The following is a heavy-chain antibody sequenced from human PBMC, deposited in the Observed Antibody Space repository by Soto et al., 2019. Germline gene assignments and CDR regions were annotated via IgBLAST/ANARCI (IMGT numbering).Heavy chain of an antibody. CDR2: IIPILGIA. CDR3: ASIDPSIAAAGTVFDY. D-gene: IGHD6-13*01. Sequence: QVQLVQSGAEVKKPGSSVKVSCKASGGTFSSYTISWVRQAPGQGLEWMGRIIPILGIANYAQKFQGRVTITADKSTSAAYMELSSLRSEDTAVYYCASIDPSIAAAGTVFDYWGQGTLVTVSS. CDR1: GGTFSSYT. J-gene: IGHJ4*02. V-gene: IGHV1-69*02.